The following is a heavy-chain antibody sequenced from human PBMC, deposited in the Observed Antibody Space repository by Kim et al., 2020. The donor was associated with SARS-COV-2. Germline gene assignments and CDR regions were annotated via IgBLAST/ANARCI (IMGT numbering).Heavy chain of an antibody. V-gene: IGHV3-33*08. CDR2: IWYDGSNK. Sequence: GGSLRLSCAASGFTFSSYGMHWVRQAPGKGLEWVAVIWYDGSNKYYADSVKGRFTISRDNSKNTLYLQMNSLRAEDTAVYYCARDREWFGAFDIWGQGTMVTVSS. J-gene: IGHJ3*02. CDR1: GFTFSSYG. CDR3: ARDREWFGAFDI. D-gene: IGHD3-10*01.